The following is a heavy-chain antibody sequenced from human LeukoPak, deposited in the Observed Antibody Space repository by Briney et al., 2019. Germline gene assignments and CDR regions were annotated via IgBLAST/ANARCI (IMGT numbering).Heavy chain of an antibody. CDR3: ARGRVVTMVRGVHCFDY. Sequence: SETLSLTCTVSGGSISSSSYYWGWIRQPPGKGLEWIGSIYYSGSTYYNPSLKSRVTISVDTSKNQFSLKLSSVTAADTAVYYCARGRVVTMVRGVHCFDYWGQGTLVTVSS. V-gene: IGHV4-39*01. J-gene: IGHJ4*02. CDR1: GGSISSSSYY. CDR2: IYYSGST. D-gene: IGHD3-10*01.